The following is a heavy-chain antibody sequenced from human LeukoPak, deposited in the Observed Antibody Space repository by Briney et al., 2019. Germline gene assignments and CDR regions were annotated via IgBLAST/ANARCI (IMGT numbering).Heavy chain of an antibody. CDR2: ISGSGTTI. V-gene: IGHV3-48*03. CDR1: GFSFSSYE. CDR3: ARDSQEFFQH. J-gene: IGHJ1*01. Sequence: PGGSLRLSCAASGFSFSSYEMNWVRQAPGKGLEWISYISGSGTTISHADSVKGRFTISRDNSKNSLYLQMNSLRTEDTALYYCARDSQEFFQHWGQGTLVTVSS.